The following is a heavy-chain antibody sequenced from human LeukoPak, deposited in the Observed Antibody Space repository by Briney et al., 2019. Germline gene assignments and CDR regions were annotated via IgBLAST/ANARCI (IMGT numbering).Heavy chain of an antibody. CDR2: IYYSGST. J-gene: IGHJ4*02. CDR3: ARRLVRLYFDY. CDR1: GGSISSSSYY. Sequence: SETLSLTCTVSGGSISSSSYYWGWIRQPPGKGLEWIGSIYYSGSTYYNPSLKSRVTISVDTSKNQFSLKLSSVTAADTAVYYCARRLVRLYFDYWGQGTLVTVSS. D-gene: IGHD2-2*01. V-gene: IGHV4-39*01.